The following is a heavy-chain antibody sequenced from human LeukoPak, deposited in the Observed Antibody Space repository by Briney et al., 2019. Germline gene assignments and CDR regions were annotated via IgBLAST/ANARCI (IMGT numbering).Heavy chain of an antibody. Sequence: GGSLRLSCAASGFTFSSYNMNWVRQAPGKGLEWVSSISSRSNYIYLADSLKGRFTISRDNAKNSLYLQMNSLRAEDTAMYYCARDRAIYSDSRGYYPDAFDIWGQGTMVTVSS. CDR1: GFTFSSYN. CDR2: ISSRSNYI. V-gene: IGHV3-21*01. D-gene: IGHD3-22*01. CDR3: ARDRAIYSDSRGYYPDAFDI. J-gene: IGHJ3*02.